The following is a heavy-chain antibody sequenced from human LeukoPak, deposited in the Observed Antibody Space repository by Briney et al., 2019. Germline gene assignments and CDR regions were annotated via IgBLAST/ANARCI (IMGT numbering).Heavy chain of an antibody. D-gene: IGHD2-15*01. CDR2: INPSGGST. CDR3: ARDEAECSGGSSCGSGGAFDI. V-gene: IGHV1-46*01. J-gene: IGHJ3*02. CDR1: GYTFTSYY. Sequence: ASVKVSCKASGYTFTSYYMHWVRQAPGQGLEWMGIINPSGGSTSYAQKFQGRVTMTRDTSTSTVYMELSSLRSEDTAVYYCARDEAECSGGSSCGSGGAFDIWGQGTMVTVSS.